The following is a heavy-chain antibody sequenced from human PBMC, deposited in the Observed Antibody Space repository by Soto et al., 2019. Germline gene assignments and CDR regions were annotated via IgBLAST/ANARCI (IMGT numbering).Heavy chain of an antibody. Sequence: EVYLLESGGGLVQPGGSLRLSCAASGYTFSTHAMSWVRQAPGKGLEWVSGISASGGNTYYGDSVRGRFTISRDTSQNTLYLQMNSLRAEDTAMYYCARLPAPYYNDRSGFHGGVYWGQGTLVTVPS. CDR1: GYTFSTHA. CDR3: ARLPAPYYNDRSGFHGGVY. D-gene: IGHD3-22*01. CDR2: ISASGGNT. V-gene: IGHV3-23*01. J-gene: IGHJ4*02.